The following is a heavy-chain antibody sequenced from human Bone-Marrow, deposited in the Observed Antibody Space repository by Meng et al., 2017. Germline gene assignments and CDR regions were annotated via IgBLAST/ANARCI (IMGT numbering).Heavy chain of an antibody. CDR3: ARSVYYYDSSGYYDRGYFDY. V-gene: IGHV5-51*01. CDR2: IYPGDSDT. D-gene: IGHD3-22*01. CDR1: GYRFTNNW. J-gene: IGHJ4*02. Sequence: GESLKISCKASGYRFTNNWIGWVRQMPGKGLEWMGIIYPGDSDTRYSPSFQGQVTISADKSISTAYLQWSSLKASDTAMYYCARSVYYYDSSGYYDRGYFDYWGQGTLVTVSS.